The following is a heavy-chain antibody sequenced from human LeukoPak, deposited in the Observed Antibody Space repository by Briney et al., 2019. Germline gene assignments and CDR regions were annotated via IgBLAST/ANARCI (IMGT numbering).Heavy chain of an antibody. CDR1: GFPFSGSA. D-gene: IGHD3-22*01. Sequence: PGGSLRLSCAASGFPFSGSAMHWVRQASGKGLEWVGRIRSKANSYATAYAASVKGRFTISRDDSKNTAYLQMNSLKTEDTAVYYCTSPHSSGYSGPIDYCGQGTLVTVSS. V-gene: IGHV3-73*01. CDR2: IRSKANSYAT. J-gene: IGHJ4*02. CDR3: TSPHSSGYSGPIDY.